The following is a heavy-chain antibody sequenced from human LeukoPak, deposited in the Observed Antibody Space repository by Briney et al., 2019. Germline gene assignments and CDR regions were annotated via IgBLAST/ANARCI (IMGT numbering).Heavy chain of an antibody. CDR2: ISGSGGTT. D-gene: IGHD2-15*01. J-gene: IGHJ4*02. CDR1: GFTFSGYA. Sequence: GGSLRLSCAASGFTFSGYAMSWVRQAPGKGLEWVSVISGSGGTTYYADSVKGRFTISRDNSKNTLYLQMNSLRAEDTAVYYCAKDRGMFLVGYLDYWGQGTLVTVSS. CDR3: AKDRGMFLVGYLDY. V-gene: IGHV3-23*01.